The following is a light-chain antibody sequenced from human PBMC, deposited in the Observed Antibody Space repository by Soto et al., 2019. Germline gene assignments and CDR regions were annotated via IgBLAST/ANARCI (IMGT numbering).Light chain of an antibody. CDR2: EVS. V-gene: IGLV2-23*02. CDR3: CSYAGSSTYV. J-gene: IGLJ1*01. CDR1: SSDVGSYNL. Sequence: QFALTQPASVSGSPGQSITISCTGTSSDVGSYNLVSWYQQHPGKAPKLMIYEVSKRPSGVSNRFSGSKSGNTASLTISGLQAEDEADYYCCSYAGSSTYVFGTGTKVTV.